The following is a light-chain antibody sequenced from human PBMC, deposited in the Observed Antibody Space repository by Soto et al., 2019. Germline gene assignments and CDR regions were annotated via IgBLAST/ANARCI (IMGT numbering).Light chain of an antibody. CDR1: QSVSRY. Sequence: EIVLTQSPATLSLSPGERATLSCRASQSVSRYLAWYQQKPGQAPRLLIYDASNRATGIPARFSGSGSGTDFTLTISRLAPEDFAVYYCQQRSNWPPYTFGQGTKLEIK. CDR2: DAS. J-gene: IGKJ2*01. V-gene: IGKV3-11*01. CDR3: QQRSNWPPYT.